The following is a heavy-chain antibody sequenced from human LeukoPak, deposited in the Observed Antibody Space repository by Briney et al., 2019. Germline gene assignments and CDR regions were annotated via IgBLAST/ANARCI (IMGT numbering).Heavy chain of an antibody. J-gene: IGHJ3*02. Sequence: PSETLSLTCTVSGGSISTSSYYWGWVRQPPGTGLEWIGNIFYSGSTYYSPSLKSRVTISVDTSKNQFSLKLSSVTAADTAVYYCARYGYCSGGSCSFYVVTASRAAFDIWGQGTMVTVSS. CDR1: GGSISTSSYY. D-gene: IGHD2-15*01. CDR2: IFYSGST. CDR3: ARYGYCSGGSCSFYVVTASRAAFDI. V-gene: IGHV4-39*07.